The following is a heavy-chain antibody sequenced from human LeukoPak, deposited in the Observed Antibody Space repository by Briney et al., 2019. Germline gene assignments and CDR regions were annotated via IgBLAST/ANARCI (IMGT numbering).Heavy chain of an antibody. CDR2: VSNSSSTI. Sequence: PGGSLRLSCAASGFTFSIYSMNWVRQAPGKGLEWVSYVSNSSSTINYADSVKGRFTISRDNAKNSLYLQMNSLRAEDTAVYYCARGGRRFLEWVSMDVWGKGTTVTVSS. D-gene: IGHD3-3*01. CDR1: GFTFSIYS. V-gene: IGHV3-48*01. J-gene: IGHJ6*03. CDR3: ARGGRRFLEWVSMDV.